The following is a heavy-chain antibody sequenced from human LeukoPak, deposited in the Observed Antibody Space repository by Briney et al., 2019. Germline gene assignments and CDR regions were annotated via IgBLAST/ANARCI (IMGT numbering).Heavy chain of an antibody. CDR3: ARHEAWFDP. J-gene: IGHJ5*02. CDR1: GGSISSSSYY. Sequence: SETLSLTCTVSGGSISSSSYYWGWIRQPPGKGLEWIGSIYYSGSTYYNPSLKSRVTISVDTSKNQFSLKLSSVTAADTAVYYCARHEAWFDPWGQGTLVSVSS. CDR2: IYYSGST. V-gene: IGHV4-39*01.